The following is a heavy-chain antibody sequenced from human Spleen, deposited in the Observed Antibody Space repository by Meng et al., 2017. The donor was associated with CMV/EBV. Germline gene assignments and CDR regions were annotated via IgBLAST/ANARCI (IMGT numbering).Heavy chain of an antibody. Sequence: GESLKISCAASGFTFSSYSMNWVRQAPGKGLEWVSSISSSSSYIYYADSVKGRFTISRDNAKNSLYLQMNSLRAEDTAVYYCARDHCSSTSCYVYYYYGMDVWGQGTTVTVSS. CDR2: ISSSSSYI. CDR1: GFTFSSYS. D-gene: IGHD2-2*01. CDR3: ARDHCSSTSCYVYYYYGMDV. V-gene: IGHV3-21*01. J-gene: IGHJ6*02.